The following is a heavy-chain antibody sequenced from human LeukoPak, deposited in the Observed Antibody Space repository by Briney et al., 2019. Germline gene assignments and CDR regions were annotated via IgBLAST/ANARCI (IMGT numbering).Heavy chain of an antibody. CDR3: ARARTAILNY. D-gene: IGHD2-21*02. CDR1: GFTFSSYA. CDR2: ISYDGSNK. V-gene: IGHV3-30*04. Sequence: QTGGSLRLSCAASGFTFSSYAMHWVRQAPGKGLEWVAVISYDGSNKYYADSVKGRFTISRDNSKNTLYLQMNSLRAEDTAVYYCARARTAILNYWGQGTLVTVSS. J-gene: IGHJ4*02.